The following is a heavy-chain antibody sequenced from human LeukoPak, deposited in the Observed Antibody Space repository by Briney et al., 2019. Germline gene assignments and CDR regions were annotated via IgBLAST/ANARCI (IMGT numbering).Heavy chain of an antibody. Sequence: SETLSLPCTVSGGSIRSSSYYWGWIRQPPGKGLDWIGSIYYSGSTYYHPSLKSRLPMSVDTSNNQYSLKLSYVTAADSAVYYCARHASGYYFDYWGQGTLVTVSS. D-gene: IGHD5-12*01. CDR2: IYYSGST. V-gene: IGHV4-39*01. CDR1: GGSIRSSSYY. J-gene: IGHJ4*02. CDR3: ARHASGYYFDY.